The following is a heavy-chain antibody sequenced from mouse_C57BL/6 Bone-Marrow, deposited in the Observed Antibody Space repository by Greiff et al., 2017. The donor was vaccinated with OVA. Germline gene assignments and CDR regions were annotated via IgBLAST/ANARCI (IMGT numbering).Heavy chain of an antibody. V-gene: IGHV10-1*01. D-gene: IGHD1-1*01. CDR1: GFSFNTYA. Sequence: EVNLVESGGGLVQPKGSLKLSCAASGFSFNTYAMNWVRQAPGKGLEWVARIRSKSNNYATYYADSVKDRFTISRDDSESMLYLQMNNLKTEDTAMYYCVRHGGTTVVKGAMDYWGQGTSVTVSS. CDR2: IRSKSNNYAT. J-gene: IGHJ4*01. CDR3: VRHGGTTVVKGAMDY.